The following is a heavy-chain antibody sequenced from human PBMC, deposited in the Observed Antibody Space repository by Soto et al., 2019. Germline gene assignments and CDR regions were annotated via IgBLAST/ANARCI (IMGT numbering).Heavy chain of an antibody. CDR2: ISAYNGNT. D-gene: IGHD3-3*01. V-gene: IGHV1-18*04. CDR1: GYTLTSYG. Sequence: QVQLVQSGAEVKKPGASVKVSCKASGYTLTSYGISWVRQAPGQGLEWMGWISAYNGNTNYAQKLQGRVTMTTDTSTSTAYMELRSLRSDDTAVYYCARVGYDFWSGYPLNWFDPWGQGTLVTVSS. CDR3: ARVGYDFWSGYPLNWFDP. J-gene: IGHJ5*02.